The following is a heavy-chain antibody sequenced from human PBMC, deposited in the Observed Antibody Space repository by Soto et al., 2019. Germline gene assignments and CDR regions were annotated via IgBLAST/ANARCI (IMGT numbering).Heavy chain of an antibody. CDR2: ISYDGSNK. CDR1: GFTFSSYG. J-gene: IGHJ4*02. Sequence: VQLVESGGGVVQPGRSLRLSCAASGFTFSSYGMHWVRQAPGKGLEWVAVISYDGSNKYYADSVKGRFTISRDNSKNTLYLQMNSLRAEDTAVYYCAKDHTVGSYFIIDYWGQGTLVTVSS. V-gene: IGHV3-30*18. D-gene: IGHD1-26*01. CDR3: AKDHTVGSYFIIDY.